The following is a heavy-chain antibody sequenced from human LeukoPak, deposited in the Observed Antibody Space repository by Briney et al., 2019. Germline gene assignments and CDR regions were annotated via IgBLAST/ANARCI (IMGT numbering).Heavy chain of an antibody. Sequence: GGSLRLSCAASGFTFSSYTMHWVRQAPGKGLEWVALISYDGSNKYYADSVKGRFTISRDNSKNTLYLQMNSLRAEDTAVYYCARGGVCGGDCYPFDYWGQGTLVTVSS. D-gene: IGHD2-21*02. V-gene: IGHV3-30*04. CDR2: ISYDGSNK. CDR1: GFTFSSYT. J-gene: IGHJ4*02. CDR3: ARGGVCGGDCYPFDY.